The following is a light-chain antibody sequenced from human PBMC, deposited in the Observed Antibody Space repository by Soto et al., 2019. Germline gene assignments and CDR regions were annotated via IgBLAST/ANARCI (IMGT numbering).Light chain of an antibody. CDR1: QDISNF. J-gene: IGKJ5*01. Sequence: DLQMTQSPSSLXASVXXRVTITCRAXQDISNFLAWYQQKAGTVPKLLIYSASTLQSGVPSRFSGSGFGTDFTLTISSLQPEDVATYXCQKYDGVPVTFGPGTRLEIK. CDR3: QKYDGVPVT. V-gene: IGKV1-27*01. CDR2: SAS.